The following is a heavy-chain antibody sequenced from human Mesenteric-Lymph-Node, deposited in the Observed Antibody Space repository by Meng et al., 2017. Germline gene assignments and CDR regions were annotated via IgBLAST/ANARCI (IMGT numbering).Heavy chain of an antibody. Sequence: QLQLQESGPGLVKPSETLSLTCTVSGGSTSSSSYYWAWIRQPPGEGLEWIGSVVYSGTTYYTSSLKSRVSISVDTSKNQFSLKLSSVTAADTAVYYCARHHHSPTFDYWGQGTLVTVSS. CDR3: ARHHHSPTFDY. CDR1: GGSTSSSSYY. D-gene: IGHD1-14*01. CDR2: VVYSGTT. J-gene: IGHJ4*02. V-gene: IGHV4-39*01.